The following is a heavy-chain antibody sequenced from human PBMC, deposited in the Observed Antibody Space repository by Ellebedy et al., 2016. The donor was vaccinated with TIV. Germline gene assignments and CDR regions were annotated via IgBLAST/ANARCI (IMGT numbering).Heavy chain of an antibody. CDR3: AKDLGFAMDV. J-gene: IGHJ6*02. V-gene: IGHV3-23*01. Sequence: PGGSLRLSCEASGFTAFNFAMSWVRQAPGKGLEWVSAVGGGDDRTFYADAVKGRFTIARGNSKNTVTLQMQSLRAEDTALYYCAKDLGFAMDVWGQGTTVTVSS. D-gene: IGHD7-27*01. CDR1: GFTAFNFA. CDR2: VGGGDDRT.